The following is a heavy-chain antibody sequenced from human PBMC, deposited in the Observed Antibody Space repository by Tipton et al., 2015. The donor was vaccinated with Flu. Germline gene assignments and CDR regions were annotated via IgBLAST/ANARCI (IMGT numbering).Heavy chain of an antibody. CDR1: GFIFSSYW. D-gene: IGHD3-16*02. CDR3: ARDYDYFWGGYRYPFDY. Sequence: GSLRLSCEASGFIFSSYWMHWVRQVPGRGLVWLSGMNSDGSTTNYADSVKGRFSISRDNAKNTLYLQMNSLRVEDTAVYYCARDYDYFWGGYRYPFDYWGQGTLVTVSS. CDR2: MNSDGSTT. J-gene: IGHJ4*02. V-gene: IGHV3-74*01.